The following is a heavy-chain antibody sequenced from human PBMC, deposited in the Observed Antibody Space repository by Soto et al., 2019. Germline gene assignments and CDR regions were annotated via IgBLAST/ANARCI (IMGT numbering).Heavy chain of an antibody. CDR3: TTMAYDFWSGYYTGGVLDY. J-gene: IGHJ4*02. Sequence: GGSLRLSCAASGFTFSNAWMSWVRQAPGKGLEWVGRIKSKTDGWTTDYAAPVKGRFTISRDDSKNTLYLQMNSLKTEDTAVYYCTTMAYDFWSGYYTGGVLDYWGQGTLVTVSS. CDR1: GFTFSNAW. CDR2: IKSKTDGWTT. V-gene: IGHV3-15*01. D-gene: IGHD3-3*01.